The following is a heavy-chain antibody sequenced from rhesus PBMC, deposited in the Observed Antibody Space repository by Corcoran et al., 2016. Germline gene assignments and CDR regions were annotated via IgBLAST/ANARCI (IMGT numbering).Heavy chain of an antibody. V-gene: IGHV4-127*01. CDR3: ARSWGYHFDY. J-gene: IGHJ3*01. Sequence: QVQLQESGPGLVKPSETLSLTCAVSGYSISSGYGWSWIRQPPGKGLEWIGYIGGSSGSTNYNPSLKSRVTISKDTCKNQFSLKLSSVTAADTAVYYCARSWGYHFDYWGQGLRVTVSS. CDR2: IGGSSGST. D-gene: IGHD5-42*01. CDR1: GYSISSGYG.